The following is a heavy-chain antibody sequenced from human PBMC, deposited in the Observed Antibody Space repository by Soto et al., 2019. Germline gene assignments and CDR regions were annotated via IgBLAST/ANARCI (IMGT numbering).Heavy chain of an antibody. CDR3: AKDREEGYNFYYGMDV. CDR1: GASVNSYS. V-gene: IGHV4-4*07. J-gene: IGHJ6*02. Sequence: QVHLQESGPGLVKPSETLSLTCSVSGASVNSYSWSWIRQSAGKGLEWIGRIYTSASTNYSLSFKGRVTLSVDTSENQVFLKLTSVAAADTAIYYCAKDREEGYNFYYGMDVWGQGATVTVSS. CDR2: IYTSAST. D-gene: IGHD5-12*01.